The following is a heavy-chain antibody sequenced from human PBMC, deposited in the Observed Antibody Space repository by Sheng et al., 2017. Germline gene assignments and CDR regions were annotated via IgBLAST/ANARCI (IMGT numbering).Heavy chain of an antibody. CDR1: GFTFSTYW. D-gene: IGHD3-16*01. J-gene: IGHJ4*02. V-gene: IGHV3-74*01. CDR2: INSDGYTT. Sequence: EVQLVESGGGLVQPGGSLTLSCVASGFTFSTYWMHWVRQVPGGGLVWVSRINSDGYTTTYSGSVKGRFTISRDNTKNTLYLHMYSLRAEDTAVYYCARGSSGDYGDDWGQGTLVSVSS. CDR3: ARGSSGDYGDD.